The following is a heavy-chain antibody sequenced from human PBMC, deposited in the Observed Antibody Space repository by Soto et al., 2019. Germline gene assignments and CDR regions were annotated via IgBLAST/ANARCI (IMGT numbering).Heavy chain of an antibody. CDR3: ARDGATMVVLYYFDS. CDR2: ISYDGSDK. Sequence: GGSLRLSCAASGFTYSDSSMHWVRQAPGKGLEWVAVISYDGSDKYYADSVKGRFTISRDNSKNTLYLQMNSLRPEDSAVYYCARDGATMVVLYYFDSWGHGTLVTVSS. V-gene: IGHV3-30-3*01. J-gene: IGHJ4*01. D-gene: IGHD5-12*01. CDR1: GFTYSDSS.